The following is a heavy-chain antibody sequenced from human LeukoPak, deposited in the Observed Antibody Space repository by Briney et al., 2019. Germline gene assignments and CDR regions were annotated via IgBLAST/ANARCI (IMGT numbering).Heavy chain of an antibody. CDR3: ARNTGSGILVNWFDP. D-gene: IGHD3-10*01. V-gene: IGHV4-39*07. Sequence: SETLSLTCTVSGGSISSSSYYWGWIRQPPGKGLEWIGSIYYSGSTYYNPSLKSRVTISVDTSKNQFSLKLSSVTAADTAVYYCARNTGSGILVNWFDPWGQGTLVTVSS. J-gene: IGHJ5*02. CDR2: IYYSGST. CDR1: GGSISSSSYY.